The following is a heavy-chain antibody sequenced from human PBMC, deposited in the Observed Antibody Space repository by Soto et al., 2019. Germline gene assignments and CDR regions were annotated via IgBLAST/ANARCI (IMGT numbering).Heavy chain of an antibody. J-gene: IGHJ6*03. V-gene: IGHV5-51*01. CDR2: IYPGDSDT. CDR1: GYSFTSYW. D-gene: IGHD6-13*01. Sequence: LGESLKISCKGSGYSFTSYWIGWVRQMPGKGLEWMGTIYPGDSDTRYSPSFQGQVTISADKSISTAYLQWSSLKASDTAMYYCARRGSSWCSDYYMDVWGKGTTVTVS. CDR3: ARRGSSWCSDYYMDV.